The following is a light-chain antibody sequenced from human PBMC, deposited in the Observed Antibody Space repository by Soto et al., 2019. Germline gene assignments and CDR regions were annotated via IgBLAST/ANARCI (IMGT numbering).Light chain of an antibody. Sequence: QSALTQPASVSGSPGQLITISCTGTSTDVGGYNYVSWYQQHPGKAPKLMIFDVSNRPSGASNRFSGSKSGNTAPLTISGLQAEDEADYYCSSYTSSSTVVVFGGGTQLTVL. V-gene: IGLV2-14*03. J-gene: IGLJ2*01. CDR3: SSYTSSSTVVV. CDR1: STDVGGYNY. CDR2: DVS.